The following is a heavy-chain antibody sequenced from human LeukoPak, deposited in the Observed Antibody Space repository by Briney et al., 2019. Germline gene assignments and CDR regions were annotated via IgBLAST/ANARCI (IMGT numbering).Heavy chain of an antibody. V-gene: IGHV3-21*01. J-gene: IGHJ4*02. CDR2: ISTSSTYI. Sequence: PGGSLRLSCAASGFTFSSSWMHWVRQAPGKGLEWVSSISTSSTYIYYADSVKGRFTISRDNAKDSLYLQMNSLRAEDTAVYYCARDSLGYCSGGNCPIDSWGQGTLVTVSS. CDR1: GFTFSSSW. D-gene: IGHD2-15*01. CDR3: ARDSLGYCSGGNCPIDS.